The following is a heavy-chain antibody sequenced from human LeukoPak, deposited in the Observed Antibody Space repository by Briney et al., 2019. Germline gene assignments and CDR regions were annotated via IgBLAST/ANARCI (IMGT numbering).Heavy chain of an antibody. CDR3: AHRRDAYSGYDDRLDY. J-gene: IGHJ4*02. Sequence: GSGPPLVRPTQTLTLTCTFSGFSLSTGGMAVGWIRQPPGKALEWLAIIFWNDDKRYSPSLKSRLTITRDTSKNQVVLTMTDMDPVDTGTYYCAHRRDAYSGYDDRLDYWGQGTLVTVSS. V-gene: IGHV2-5*01. CDR2: IFWNDDK. D-gene: IGHD5-12*01. CDR1: GFSLSTGGMA.